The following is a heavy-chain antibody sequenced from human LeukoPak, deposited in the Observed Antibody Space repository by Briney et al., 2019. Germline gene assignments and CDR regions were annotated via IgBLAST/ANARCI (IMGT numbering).Heavy chain of an antibody. Sequence: GASVKVSCKASGGTFSSYAISWVRQAPGQGLEWMGGIIPIFGTANYAQKFQSRVTITADESASTAYMELSSLRSEDTAVYYCARVGDSYGYNYYFDYWGQGTLVTVSS. CDR2: IIPIFGTA. J-gene: IGHJ4*02. CDR1: GGTFSSYA. D-gene: IGHD5-18*01. CDR3: ARVGDSYGYNYYFDY. V-gene: IGHV1-69*13.